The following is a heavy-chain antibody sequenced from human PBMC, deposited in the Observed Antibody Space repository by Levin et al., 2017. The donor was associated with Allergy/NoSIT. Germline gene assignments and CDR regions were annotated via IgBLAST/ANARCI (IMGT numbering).Heavy chain of an antibody. CDR1: GGSISSGGYS. J-gene: IGHJ4*02. Sequence: PSETLSLTCAVSGGSISSGGYSWSWIRQPPGKGLEWIGYIYHSGSTYYNPSLKSRVTISVDRSKNQFSLKLSSVTAADTAVYYCARRILAATGWYFDYWGQGTLVTVSS. V-gene: IGHV4-30-2*01. D-gene: IGHD2-15*01. CDR3: ARRILAATGWYFDY. CDR2: IYHSGST.